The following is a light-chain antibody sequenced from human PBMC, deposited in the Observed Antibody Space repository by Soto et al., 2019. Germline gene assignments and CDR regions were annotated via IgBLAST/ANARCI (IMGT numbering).Light chain of an antibody. CDR1: SSDGGGYNY. CDR2: EVS. J-gene: IGLJ1*01. Sequence: QSALTQPASVSGSPGQSITISCTGTSSDGGGYNYVSWYQQHPGKAPKRMIYEVSNRPSGASNRFSGSKSGNTASLTISGLQAEDEADYYCSSYTSSSTYVFGTGTKVTVL. V-gene: IGLV2-14*01. CDR3: SSYTSSSTYV.